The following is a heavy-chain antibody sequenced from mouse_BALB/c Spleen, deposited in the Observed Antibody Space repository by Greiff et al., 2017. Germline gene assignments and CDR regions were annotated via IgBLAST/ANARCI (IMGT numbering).Heavy chain of an antibody. J-gene: IGHJ4*01. CDR3: ARAYGSSAMDY. V-gene: IGHV5-4*02. CDR2: ISDGGCYT. Sequence: DVKLVESGGGLVKPGGSLKLSCAASGFTFSDYYMYWVRQTPEKRLEWVATISDGGCYTYYPDSVKGRFTISRDNAKNNLYLQMSSLKSEDTAMYYCARAYGSSAMDYWGQGTSVTVSS. D-gene: IGHD1-1*01. CDR1: GFTFSDYY.